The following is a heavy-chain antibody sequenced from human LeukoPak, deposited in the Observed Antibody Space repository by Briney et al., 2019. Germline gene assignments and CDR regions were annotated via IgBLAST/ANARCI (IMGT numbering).Heavy chain of an antibody. CDR1: GFAFNNYA. J-gene: IGHJ3*02. D-gene: IGHD2-2*01. CDR3: ARRYCSSVTCYAFDI. CDR2: IGSSGSTI. V-gene: IGHV3-48*01. Sequence: GGSLRLSCAASGFAFNNYAMNWVRQAPGRGLEWVSYIGSSGSTIYYADSVRGRSTISRDNAKNSLYLQMNSLRAEDTAVYYCARRYCSSVTCYAFDIWGQGTMVTVSS.